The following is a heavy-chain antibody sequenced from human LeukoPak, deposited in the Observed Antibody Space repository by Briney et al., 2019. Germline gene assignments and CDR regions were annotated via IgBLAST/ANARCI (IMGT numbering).Heavy chain of an antibody. CDR3: ARGAAYDSSGYYYLKP. Sequence: ASVKVSCKASGYTLTSYYMHWVRQAPGQGLEWMGIINPSGGSTSYAQKFQGRVTMTRDMSTSTVYMELSSLRSEDTAVYYCARGAAYDSSGYYYLKPWGQGTLVTVSS. D-gene: IGHD3-22*01. CDR1: GYTLTSYY. CDR2: INPSGGST. V-gene: IGHV1-46*01. J-gene: IGHJ5*02.